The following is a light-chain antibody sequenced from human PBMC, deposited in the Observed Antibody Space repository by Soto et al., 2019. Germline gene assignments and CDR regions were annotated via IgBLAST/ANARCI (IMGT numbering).Light chain of an antibody. V-gene: IGLV1-51*01. CDR1: RSNIGHNY. J-gene: IGLJ2*01. CDR2: DNH. CDR3: GAWDTSLTTVL. Sequence: QSVLTQPPSVSAAPGQKVTISCSGSRSNIGHNYVSWYQHLPGTAPKLLIYDNHKRPSGIPDRFSGSQSGTSATLGITGLQTGHEADYYCGAWDTSLTTVLFGGGTKLTVL.